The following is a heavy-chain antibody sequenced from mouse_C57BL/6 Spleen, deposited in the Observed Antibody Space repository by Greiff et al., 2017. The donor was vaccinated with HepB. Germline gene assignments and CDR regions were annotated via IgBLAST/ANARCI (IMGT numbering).Heavy chain of an antibody. CDR1: GYTFTSYW. CDR3: ARGYYGTDWYFDV. V-gene: IGHV1-64*01. CDR2: IHPNSGSN. D-gene: IGHD1-2*01. Sequence: QVQLQQPGAELVKPGASVKLSCKASGYTFTSYWMHWVKQRPGQGLEWIGMIHPNSGSNNYNEKFKSKATLTVDKSSSTAYMQLSSLTSEDSAVYYCARGYYGTDWYFDVWGTGTTVTVSS. J-gene: IGHJ1*03.